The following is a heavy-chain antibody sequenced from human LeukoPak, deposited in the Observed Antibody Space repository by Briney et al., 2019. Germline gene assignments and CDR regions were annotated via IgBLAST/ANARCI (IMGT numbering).Heavy chain of an antibody. J-gene: IGHJ4*02. D-gene: IGHD2-2*02. CDR2: ITSKGGRK. CDR3: AREYCTTNNCYNWGLGY. CDR1: GFSFSTYT. Sequence: GGSLRLSCAASGFSFSTYTMRWVRQAPGKGLEYVSAITSKGGRKDYANSVKGRFTISRDNSRNTVYLQMDNLRAEDMAVYYCAREYCTTNNCYNWGLGYWGQGTLVTVSS. V-gene: IGHV3-64*01.